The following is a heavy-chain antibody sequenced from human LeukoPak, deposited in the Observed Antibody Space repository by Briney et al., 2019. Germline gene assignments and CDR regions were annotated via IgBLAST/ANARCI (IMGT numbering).Heavy chain of an antibody. CDR2: ISGSGGST. J-gene: IGHJ3*02. Sequence: GGSPRLSCAASGFTFSGYAMIWVRQAPGKGVEWVSSISGSGGSTYYADSVKGGFTISRDNSKNTLYLQMNSLRAEDTAAYYCAKFGLAGSGRYHDAFDIWGQGTLVTVSS. CDR1: GFTFSGYA. V-gene: IGHV3-23*01. CDR3: AKFGLAGSGRYHDAFDI. D-gene: IGHD3-10*01.